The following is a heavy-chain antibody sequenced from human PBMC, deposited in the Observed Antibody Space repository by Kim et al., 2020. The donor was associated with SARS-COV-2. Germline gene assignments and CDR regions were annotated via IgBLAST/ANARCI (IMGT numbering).Heavy chain of an antibody. V-gene: IGHV4-59*01. Sequence: SETLSLTCTVSGGSISSYYWSWIRQPPGKGLEWIGYIYYSGSTNYNPSLKSRVTISVDTSKNQFSLKLSSVTAADTAVYYCARATTVTTWSWFDPWSQGTLVTVSS. CDR2: IYYSGST. CDR1: GGSISSYY. D-gene: IGHD4-17*01. CDR3: ARATTVTTWSWFDP. J-gene: IGHJ5*02.